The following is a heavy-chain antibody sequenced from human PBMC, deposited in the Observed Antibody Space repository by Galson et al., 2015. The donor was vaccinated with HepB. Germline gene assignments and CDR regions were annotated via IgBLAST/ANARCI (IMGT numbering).Heavy chain of an antibody. CDR2: VRHKARRYTT. CDR3: SRTLPGIDLDY. V-gene: IGHV3-72*01. Sequence: SLRLSCAASGFTFSDYYMKWVRQALGKGLEWVGRVRHKARRYTTDYVASVEGRFTISRDDSKNSLYLQMDSLKTEDTAVYYCSRTLPGIDLDYWGQGTLVTVSS. D-gene: IGHD3-3*02. CDR1: GFTFSDYY. J-gene: IGHJ4*02.